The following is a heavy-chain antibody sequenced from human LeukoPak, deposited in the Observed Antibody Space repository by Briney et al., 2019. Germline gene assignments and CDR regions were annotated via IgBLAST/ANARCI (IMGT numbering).Heavy chain of an antibody. Sequence: PSETLSLTCAVYGASFSGDYWSWIRQPPGKGLEWIGDINESGSTNYHPSLESRVTMSVDTSNNHFSLRLTSLTAADTAVYYCARNFDSWGQGTLVTVSS. CDR1: GASFSGDY. CDR3: ARNFDS. V-gene: IGHV4-34*01. CDR2: INESGST. J-gene: IGHJ5*01.